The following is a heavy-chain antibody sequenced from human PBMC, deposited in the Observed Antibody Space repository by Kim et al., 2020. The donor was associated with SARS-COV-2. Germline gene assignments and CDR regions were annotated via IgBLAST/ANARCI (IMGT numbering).Heavy chain of an antibody. Sequence: PPLKTRVTISVDTSKTQFSLKLSSVTAADTAVYYCARAVREFDWLLPFDYWGQGTLVTVSS. D-gene: IGHD3-9*01. J-gene: IGHJ4*02. CDR3: ARAVREFDWLLPFDY. V-gene: IGHV4-61*02.